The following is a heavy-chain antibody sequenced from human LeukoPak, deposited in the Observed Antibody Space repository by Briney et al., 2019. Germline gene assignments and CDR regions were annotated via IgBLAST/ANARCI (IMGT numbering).Heavy chain of an antibody. CDR1: GFTFSSYS. Sequence: GGSLRLSCAASGFTFSSYSMNWVRQAPGKGLEWVSSISSSSSYIYYADSVKGRFTISRDNAKNSLYLQMNSLRAEDTAVYYCARDRASGEGIQLWSKPFDYWGQGTLVTVSS. V-gene: IGHV3-21*01. D-gene: IGHD5-18*01. CDR2: ISSSSSYI. CDR3: ARDRASGEGIQLWSKPFDY. J-gene: IGHJ4*02.